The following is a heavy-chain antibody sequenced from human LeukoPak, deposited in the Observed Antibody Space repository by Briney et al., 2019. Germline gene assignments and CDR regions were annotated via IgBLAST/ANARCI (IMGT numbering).Heavy chain of an antibody. CDR1: GITLSELW. V-gene: IGHV3-7*04. CDR2: IKQDGSEK. D-gene: IGHD6-19*01. Sequence: GGSLRLFCAGYGITLSELWMSWVRQVPGKGLEWVANIKQDGSEKKYVDSVKGRFTISRDNAKNSVYLQMNSLRVDDTAVYYCVGGYGWLPDYWGQGALVTVSS. J-gene: IGHJ4*02. CDR3: VGGYGWLPDY.